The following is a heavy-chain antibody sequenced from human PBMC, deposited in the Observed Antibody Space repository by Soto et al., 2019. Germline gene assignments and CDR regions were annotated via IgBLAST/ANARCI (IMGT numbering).Heavy chain of an antibody. CDR3: ARGGGVGVAGSAAFDM. J-gene: IGHJ3*02. CDR1: GYPVTAYY. D-gene: IGHD3-3*01. CDR2: INPATGAA. Sequence: QLHLVQSGAVVKKPGASVTVSCSASGYPVTAYYMHWVRQAPGRGLEWMGGINPATGAAKYTQTFQGGVTMTRDTSTSTVFRELGGLTSEDPAVFYWARGGGVGVAGSAAFDMWGQGTLVTVSS. V-gene: IGHV1-2*02.